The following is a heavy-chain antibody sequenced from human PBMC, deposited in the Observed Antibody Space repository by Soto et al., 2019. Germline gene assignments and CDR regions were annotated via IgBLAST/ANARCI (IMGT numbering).Heavy chain of an antibody. CDR2: VSGSNGNT. J-gene: IGHJ4*02. Sequence: QVQLVQSEAEVKKPGASVKVSCEASGYTFINHCISWVRQAPGQGLEWMGWVSGSNGNTKYAQKFQGRVTMTTETSTSTAHMELRNLRSDDTAVYFCARDFYPLAYYFDPWGQGTLVTVSS. V-gene: IGHV1-18*04. CDR3: ARDFYPLAYYFDP. CDR1: GYTFINHC.